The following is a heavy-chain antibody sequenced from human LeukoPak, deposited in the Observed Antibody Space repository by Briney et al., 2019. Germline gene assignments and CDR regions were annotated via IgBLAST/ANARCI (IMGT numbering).Heavy chain of an antibody. CDR3: ARVSSDCSSTSCYEYYYYYMDV. J-gene: IGHJ6*03. CDR1: GASISSSNYY. Sequence: SETLSLTCAISGASISSSNYYWGWIRQPPGKGLEWIGEINHSGSTNYNPSLKSRVTISVDTSKNQFSLKLSSVTAADTAVYYCARVSSDCSSTSCYEYYYYYMDVWGKGTTVTVSS. CDR2: INHSGST. D-gene: IGHD2-2*01. V-gene: IGHV4-39*07.